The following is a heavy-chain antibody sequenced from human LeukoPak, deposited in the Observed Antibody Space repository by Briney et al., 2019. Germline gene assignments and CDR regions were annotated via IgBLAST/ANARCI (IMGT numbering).Heavy chain of an antibody. Sequence: HSGGSLRLSCAASGFTFSSYGMSWVRQAPGKGLEWVSAISDNGGSTYYADSVKGRFTISRDNSKNTLFLHMKSLRAEDTAVYYCARRVEYSSSSGGYFGYWGLGTLVTVSS. V-gene: IGHV3-23*01. D-gene: IGHD6-6*01. CDR1: GFTFSSYG. CDR2: ISDNGGST. CDR3: ARRVEYSSSSGGYFGY. J-gene: IGHJ4*02.